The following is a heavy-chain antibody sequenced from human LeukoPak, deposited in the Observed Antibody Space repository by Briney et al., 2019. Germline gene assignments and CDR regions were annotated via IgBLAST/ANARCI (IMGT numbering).Heavy chain of an antibody. CDR2: IYTSGST. CDR3: ARLTGGGSYWGYFDY. D-gene: IGHD1-26*01. J-gene: IGHJ4*02. V-gene: IGHV4-4*07. CDR1: GGSISSYY. Sequence: SETLSLTCTVSGGSISSYYWSWIRQPAGKGLEWIGRIYTSGSTNYNPSLKSRVTMSVDTSKSQFSLNLSSVTAADTAIYYCARLTGGGSYWGYFDYWGQGNLVTVSS.